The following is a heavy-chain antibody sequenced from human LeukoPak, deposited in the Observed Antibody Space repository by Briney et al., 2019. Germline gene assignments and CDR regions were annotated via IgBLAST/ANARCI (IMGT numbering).Heavy chain of an antibody. CDR2: FVPEDGET. Sequence: ASVKVSFKLSGGTLTELSMHWVRQSPGKGLEWMGGFVPEDGETIYAQKFQGRVTMTEDTSTDTAYMELSSLRSDDTAVYFCATLPRGHLFDSWGQGTLVTVSS. D-gene: IGHD3-10*01. V-gene: IGHV1-24*01. CDR3: ATLPRGHLFDS. CDR1: GGTLTELS. J-gene: IGHJ4*02.